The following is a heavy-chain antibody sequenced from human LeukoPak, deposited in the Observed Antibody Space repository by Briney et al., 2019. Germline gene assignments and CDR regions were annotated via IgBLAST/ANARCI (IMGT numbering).Heavy chain of an antibody. D-gene: IGHD1-1*01. CDR2: ISYDGSNK. CDR1: GFTFSNYA. CDR3: SKGQELDDGVLES. V-gene: IGHV3-30-3*01. J-gene: IGHJ4*02. Sequence: GGSLRLSCAASGFTFSNYAMDWVRQAPGKGLEWVALISYDGSNKYYADSVKGRFTISRDNSKSTVYLQMNSLSAEDTAIYYCSKGQELDDGVLESWGRGTLVTVSS.